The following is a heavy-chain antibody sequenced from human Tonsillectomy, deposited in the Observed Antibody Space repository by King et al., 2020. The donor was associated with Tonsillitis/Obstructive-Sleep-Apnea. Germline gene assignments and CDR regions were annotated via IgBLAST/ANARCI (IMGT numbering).Heavy chain of an antibody. CDR1: GGSFSDYY. CDR2: SNYSGGT. V-gene: IGHV4-34*01. CDR3: ARGVSGMDV. J-gene: IGHJ6*02. Sequence: VQLQQWGAGLLKPSETLSLTCGVYGGSFSDYYWNWIRQPPGKGLEWIGGSNYSGGTNYNPSLKSRVTISVDTSKYQFSLKLTSVTAADTAVYYCARGVSGMDVWGQGTTVTVSS.